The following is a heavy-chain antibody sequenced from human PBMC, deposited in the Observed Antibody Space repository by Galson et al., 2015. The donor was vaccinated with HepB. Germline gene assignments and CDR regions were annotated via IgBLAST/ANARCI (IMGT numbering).Heavy chain of an antibody. CDR2: ISPYNRNT. Sequence: SVKVSCKASGGTFSSYTISWVRQAPGQGLEWMGWISPYNRNTDYSRKFQGRVTMTTDIFTSTAYMELRSLRSDDTAVYYCARGALVVMVGATQNNWFDPWGQGTLVTVSS. D-gene: IGHD2-15*01. V-gene: IGHV1-18*01. J-gene: IGHJ5*02. CDR1: GGTFSSYT. CDR3: ARGALVVMVGATQNNWFDP.